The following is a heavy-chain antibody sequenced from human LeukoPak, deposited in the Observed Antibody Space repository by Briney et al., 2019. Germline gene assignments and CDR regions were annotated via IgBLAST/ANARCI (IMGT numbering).Heavy chain of an antibody. CDR1: GGSISSSPQY. V-gene: IGHV4-39*01. Sequence: PSETLSLTCTVSGGSISSSPQYWGWIRQPPGKGLEWIGSIHYSGSTYYNPSLKSRVTISVDTSKNQFSLRLYSVTAADTAVYYCARHSIAGRPVNLAYWGQGTLVTVSS. D-gene: IGHD6-6*01. CDR2: IHYSGST. CDR3: ARHSIAGRPVNLAY. J-gene: IGHJ4*02.